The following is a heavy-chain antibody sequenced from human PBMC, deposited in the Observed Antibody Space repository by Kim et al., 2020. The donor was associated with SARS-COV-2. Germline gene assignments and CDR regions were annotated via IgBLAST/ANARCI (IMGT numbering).Heavy chain of an antibody. D-gene: IGHD4-17*01. J-gene: IGHJ4*02. CDR3: ATSRGYGDYFHYFDY. Sequence: SVKVSCKASGGTFSSYAISWVRQAPGQGLEWMGGIIPIFGTANYAQKFQGRVTITADESTSTAYMELSSLRSEDTAVYYCATSRGYGDYFHYFDYWGQGTLVTVSS. CDR2: IIPIFGTA. V-gene: IGHV1-69*13. CDR1: GGTFSSYA.